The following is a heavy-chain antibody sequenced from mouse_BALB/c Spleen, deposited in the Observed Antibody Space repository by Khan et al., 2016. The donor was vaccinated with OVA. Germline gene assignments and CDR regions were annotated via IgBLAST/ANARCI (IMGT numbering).Heavy chain of an antibody. D-gene: IGHD4-1*01. Sequence: QVRLQQSGPELVKPGASVKMSCKASEYIFTDYVMNWVKQRTGQGLEWIGQIYPGSDSTYYNEKFKDKATLTADRSSSTVYMQLNSLTSEDSAVYVCARGGWDVFAYWGQGTLVTVSA. CDR2: IYPGSDST. J-gene: IGHJ3*01. CDR3: ARGGWDVFAY. V-gene: IGHV1-77*01. CDR1: EYIFTDYV.